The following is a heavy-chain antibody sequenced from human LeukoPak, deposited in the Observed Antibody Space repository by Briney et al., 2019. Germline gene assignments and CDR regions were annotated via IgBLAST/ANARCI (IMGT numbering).Heavy chain of an antibody. CDR3: ARILQEFYYYYGMDV. Sequence: ASVNVSCKASGYTFTSYGISWVRQAPGQGLEWMGWISAYNGNTNYAQKLQGRVTMTTDTSTSTAYMELRSLRSDDTAVYYCARILQEFYYYYGMDVWDQGTTVTVSS. J-gene: IGHJ6*02. CDR1: GYTFTSYG. V-gene: IGHV1-18*01. CDR2: ISAYNGNT.